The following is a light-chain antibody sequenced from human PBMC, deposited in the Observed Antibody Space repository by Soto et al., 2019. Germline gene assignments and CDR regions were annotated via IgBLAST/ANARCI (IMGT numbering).Light chain of an antibody. CDR1: QSINSN. CDR3: QQDNNWWT. Sequence: EIVMTQSPATLSVSPGERATLSCRASQSINSNLAWYQQKPGQTPRLLIYAASTRATGIPARFSGSGSGTDFTLTISSLQSEDFAVYYCQQDNNWWTFGQGTKVEIK. J-gene: IGKJ1*01. V-gene: IGKV3-15*01. CDR2: AAS.